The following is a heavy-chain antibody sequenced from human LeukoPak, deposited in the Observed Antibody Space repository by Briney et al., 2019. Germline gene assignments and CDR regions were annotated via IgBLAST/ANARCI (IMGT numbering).Heavy chain of an antibody. CDR2: ISSSGSTI. CDR1: GFTFSSYE. V-gene: IGHV3-48*03. J-gene: IGHJ5*02. D-gene: IGHD3-9*01. CDR3: ARDRGLRYFDWLLSGNWFDP. Sequence: GGSLRLSCAASGFTFSSYEMNWVRQAPGKGLEWVSYISSSGSTIYYADSVKGRFTISRDNAKNSLYLQMNSLRAEDTAVYYCARDRGLRYFDWLLSGNWFDPWGQGTLVTVSS.